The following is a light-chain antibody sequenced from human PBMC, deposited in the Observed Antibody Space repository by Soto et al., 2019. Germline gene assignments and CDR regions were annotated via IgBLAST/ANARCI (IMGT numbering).Light chain of an antibody. CDR2: GAS. CDR1: QSVSSSY. CDR3: QQYDIWPWT. J-gene: IGKJ1*01. Sequence: EIVLPQSPGTLSLSPGESATLSCRASQSVSSSYLAWYQQKPGQATRLLIYGASTRATGIPARFSGSGSGTEFTLTISSLQSEDFVVYFCQQYDIWPWTFGQGTKVDIK. V-gene: IGKV3-15*01.